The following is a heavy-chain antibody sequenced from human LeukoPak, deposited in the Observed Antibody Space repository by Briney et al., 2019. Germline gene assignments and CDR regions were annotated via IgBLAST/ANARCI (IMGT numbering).Heavy chain of an antibody. CDR3: AKGLAAAKDYYYYMDV. Sequence: PGGSLRLSCAASGFTFDDYGMSWVRQAPGKGLEWVSGINWNGGSTGYADSVKGRFTISRDNAKNSLYLQMNSLRAEDTALYYCAKGLAAAKDYYYYMDVWGKGTTVTVSS. CDR1: GFTFDDYG. V-gene: IGHV3-20*04. CDR2: INWNGGST. D-gene: IGHD6-13*01. J-gene: IGHJ6*03.